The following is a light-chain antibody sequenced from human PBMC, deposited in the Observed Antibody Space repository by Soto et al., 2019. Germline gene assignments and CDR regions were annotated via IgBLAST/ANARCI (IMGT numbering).Light chain of an antibody. J-gene: IGLJ1*01. CDR3: CSYAGSSPLYV. Sequence: QSVLTQPPSASGSPGQAVTISCTGTRDDVGGYNYVSWYQQHSGKAPKLIIYEGNKRPSGVSNRFSGSKSGKTASLTISGLQAEDEGTYYCCSYAGSSPLYVFGTGTKVTVL. V-gene: IGLV2-23*01. CDR2: EGN. CDR1: RDDVGGYNY.